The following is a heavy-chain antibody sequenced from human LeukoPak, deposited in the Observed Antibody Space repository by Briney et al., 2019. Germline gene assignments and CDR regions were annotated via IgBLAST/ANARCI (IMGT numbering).Heavy chain of an antibody. D-gene: IGHD3-3*01. J-gene: IGHJ4*02. Sequence: SETLSLTCTVSGGSISSCSDYGRWVRQPAGKGLEWIGRIYTSGTPNYNPSLTSRVTISVDTSKNQFSLKLSSVTAADKAVYYCAREASGYLNYWGQGTLVTVSS. CDR1: GGSISSCSDY. CDR2: IYTSGTP. V-gene: IGHV4-61*02. CDR3: AREASGYLNY.